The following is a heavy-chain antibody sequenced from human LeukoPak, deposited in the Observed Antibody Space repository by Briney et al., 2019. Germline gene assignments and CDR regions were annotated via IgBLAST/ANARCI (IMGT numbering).Heavy chain of an antibody. Sequence: TGGSLRLSCAASGFTFSSHGMHWVRQAPGKGLEWVAVIWYDGSNKYYADSVKGRFTISRDNSKNTLYLQMNSLRAEDTAVYYCAKDWGQTYYYDSSGYYSGPWGQGTLVTVSS. CDR2: IWYDGSNK. J-gene: IGHJ4*02. CDR3: AKDWGQTYYYDSSGYYSGP. V-gene: IGHV3-33*06. D-gene: IGHD3-22*01. CDR1: GFTFSSHG.